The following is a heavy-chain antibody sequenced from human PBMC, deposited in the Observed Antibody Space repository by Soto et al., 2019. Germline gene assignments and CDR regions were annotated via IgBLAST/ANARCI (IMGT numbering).Heavy chain of an antibody. J-gene: IGHJ4*02. D-gene: IGHD3-3*01. CDR3: ARALPHDFWSRPPFGY. Sequence: SETLSLTCAVYGGSFNGYYWNWIRQPPGKGLEWIGEINHSGITKYSPSLKSRVSISVDTSKSQFSLKLSSVTAADTAVYFCARALPHDFWSRPPFGYWGQGTLLTLSS. V-gene: IGHV4-34*01. CDR2: INHSGIT. CDR1: GGSFNGYY.